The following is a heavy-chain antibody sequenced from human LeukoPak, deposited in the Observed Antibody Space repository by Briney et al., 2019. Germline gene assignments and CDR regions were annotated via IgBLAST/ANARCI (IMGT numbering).Heavy chain of an antibody. V-gene: IGHV4-34*01. CDR2: INHSGSS. Sequence: SETLSLTCAVDGGSFSFYYGSWIRQTPGKGLEWIGEINHSGSSNYNPSLKSRVTISVDTSKNQFSLKLNSVTAADTAVYYCARRSQDFDFWGQGILVTVSA. CDR1: GGSFSFYY. CDR3: ARRSQDFDF. J-gene: IGHJ4*02.